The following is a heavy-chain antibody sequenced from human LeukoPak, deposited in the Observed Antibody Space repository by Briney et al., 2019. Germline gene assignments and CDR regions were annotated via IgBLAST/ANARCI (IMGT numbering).Heavy chain of an antibody. Sequence: GASVKVSCKASGYTFTSYGISWVRQAPGQGLEWMGWINPNSGGTNYAQKFQGRVTMTRDTSISTAYMELSRLRSDDTAVYYCASVVVVAATDAFDIWGQGTMVTVSS. CDR3: ASVVVVAATDAFDI. D-gene: IGHD2-15*01. CDR1: GYTFTSYG. J-gene: IGHJ3*02. V-gene: IGHV1-2*02. CDR2: INPNSGGT.